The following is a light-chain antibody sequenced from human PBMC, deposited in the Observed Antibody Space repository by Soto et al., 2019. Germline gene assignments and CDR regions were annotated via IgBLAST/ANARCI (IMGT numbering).Light chain of an antibody. Sequence: EIVLTQFPGTLSFSPGERATLSCRASQSVSSSYLAWYQQKPGQAPGLLIYDASSRPPGIPDRFSGSGSGTDFTLTISRLEPEDFAVYYCQQSATFGPGTKVDIK. V-gene: IGKV3-20*01. J-gene: IGKJ3*01. CDR2: DAS. CDR1: QSVSSSY. CDR3: QQSAT.